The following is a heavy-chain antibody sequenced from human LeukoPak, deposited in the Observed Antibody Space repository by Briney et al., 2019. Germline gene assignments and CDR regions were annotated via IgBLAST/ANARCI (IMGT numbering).Heavy chain of an antibody. J-gene: IGHJ6*04. CDR1: GCTVSSRY. Sequence: GGSLRLSCAPSGCTVSSRYMSWVRQAPGKGLEWVSVIYIDGSTYYTDSVKGRFTISRDNFKNTLYLQMNSLRAEDTAVYYCATVRGDYARGMNGMDVWGKGTTVTVSS. D-gene: IGHD4-17*01. CDR2: IYIDGST. CDR3: ATVRGDYARGMNGMDV. V-gene: IGHV3-53*01.